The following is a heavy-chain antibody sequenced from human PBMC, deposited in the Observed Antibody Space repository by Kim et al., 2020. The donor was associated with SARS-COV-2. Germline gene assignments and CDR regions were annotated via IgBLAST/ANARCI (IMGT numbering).Heavy chain of an antibody. CDR3: ARSEWELLYYFDY. CDR1: GFTFSSYA. V-gene: IGHV3-30*04. J-gene: IGHJ4*02. D-gene: IGHD1-26*01. CDR2: ISYDGSNK. Sequence: GGSLRLSCAASGFTFSSYAMHWVRQAPGKGLEWVAVISYDGSNKYYADSVKGRFTISRDNSKNTLYLQMNSLRAEDTAVYYCARSEWELLYYFDYWGQGTLVTVSS.